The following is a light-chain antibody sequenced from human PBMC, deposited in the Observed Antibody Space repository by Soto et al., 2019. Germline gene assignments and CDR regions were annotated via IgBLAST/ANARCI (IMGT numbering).Light chain of an antibody. J-gene: IGLJ2*01. CDR3: QSYDSSLSGYVV. V-gene: IGLV1-40*01. CDR2: GNS. Sequence: QAVVTQPPSVSGAPGQRVTISCTGRSSNIWAGYDVHWYQQLPGTAPKLLIYGNSNRPSGVPDRFSGSKSGTSASLAITGLQAEDEADYYCQSYDSSLSGYVVFGGGTKLTV. CDR1: SSNIWAGYD.